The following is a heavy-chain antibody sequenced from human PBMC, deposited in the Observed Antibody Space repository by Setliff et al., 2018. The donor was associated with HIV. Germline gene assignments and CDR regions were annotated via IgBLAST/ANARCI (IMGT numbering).Heavy chain of an antibody. J-gene: IGHJ4*02. D-gene: IGHD2-15*01. Sequence: TLSLTCTVSGGSISDYYRSWIRQPPGKALEWLARIDWEDDKFYSTSLKTRLTITKDTSKNQVVLTMTNMDPVDTATYYCAHTEDREYYFDYWGQGTLVTVSS. CDR1: GGSISDYY. V-gene: IGHV2-70*12. CDR3: AHTEDREYYFDY. CDR2: IDWEDDK.